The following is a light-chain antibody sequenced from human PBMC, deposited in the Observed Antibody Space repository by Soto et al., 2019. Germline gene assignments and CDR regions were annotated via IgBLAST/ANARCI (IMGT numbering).Light chain of an antibody. CDR3: QQDNSYPLT. CDR2: TAS. J-gene: IGKJ4*01. V-gene: IGKV1-5*03. Sequence: IQMTQSPSTLSASVGDRVTITCRASQSISSWLAWYQQKPGKAPNLLIYTASSLESGVPSRFSGSGSGTEFTLTISSLQPDDFATYYCQQDNSYPLTFGGGTKVEIK. CDR1: QSISSW.